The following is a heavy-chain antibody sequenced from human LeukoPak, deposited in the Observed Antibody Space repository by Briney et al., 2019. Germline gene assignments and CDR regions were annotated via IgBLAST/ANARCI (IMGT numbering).Heavy chain of an antibody. J-gene: IGHJ4*02. CDR3: AKDQLVVPLAN. V-gene: IGHV3-23*01. Sequence: GGSLRLSCAASGFTFSSYGLSWVRQAPGKGLEWVSAISGSGGSTYYADSVKGRFTISRDNSKNTLYLQMNSLRAEDTAVYYCAKDQLVVPLANWGQGTLVTVSS. CDR1: GFTFSSYG. CDR2: ISGSGGST. D-gene: IGHD2-15*01.